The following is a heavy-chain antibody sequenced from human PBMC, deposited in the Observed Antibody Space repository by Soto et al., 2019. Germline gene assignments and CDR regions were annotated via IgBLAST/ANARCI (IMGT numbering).Heavy chain of an antibody. CDR1: GFTFSSYA. J-gene: IGHJ3*01. Sequence: QVQLVESGGGVVQPGRSLRLSCAASGFTFSSYAMHWVRQAPGKGLEWVAVISYDGRNKYYADSVKGRFTISRDNSKNTLYLEMNSLRAEDTAVSYCAGAYMGGTAFDLWGQGTMVTVSS. CDR2: ISYDGRNK. CDR3: AGAYMGGTAFDL. D-gene: IGHD3-16*01. V-gene: IGHV3-30-3*01.